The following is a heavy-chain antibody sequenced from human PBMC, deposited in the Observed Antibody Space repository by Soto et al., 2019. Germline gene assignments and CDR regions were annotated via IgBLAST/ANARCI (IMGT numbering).Heavy chain of an antibody. V-gene: IGHV1-46*01. D-gene: IGHD6-19*01. J-gene: IGHJ3*02. CDR2: INPSGGST. CDR1: GYTFTSYY. Sequence: ASVKVSCKASGYTFTSYYMHWVRQAPGQGLEWMGIINPSGGSTSYAQKFQGRVTMTRDTSTSTVYMELSSLRSEDTAVYYCATRDGIAVAAVYAFDIWGQGTMVTVSS. CDR3: ATRDGIAVAAVYAFDI.